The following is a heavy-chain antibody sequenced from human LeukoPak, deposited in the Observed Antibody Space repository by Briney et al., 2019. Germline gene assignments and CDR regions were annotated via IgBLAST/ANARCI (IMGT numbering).Heavy chain of an antibody. Sequence: ASVKVSCKASGYSLTGYYMHWVRQAPGQGLEWMGWINPNSGGTNYAQKFQGRVTMTRDTSISTAYMELSRLRSDDTAVYYCARGGLTGYYNWFDPWGQGTLVTVSS. CDR1: GYSLTGYY. D-gene: IGHD3-9*01. CDR2: INPNSGGT. CDR3: ARGGLTGYYNWFDP. V-gene: IGHV1-2*02. J-gene: IGHJ5*02.